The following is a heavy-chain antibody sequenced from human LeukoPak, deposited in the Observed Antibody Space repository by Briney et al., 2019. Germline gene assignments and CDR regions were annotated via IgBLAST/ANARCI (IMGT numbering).Heavy chain of an antibody. CDR1: GFTVSNNF. Sequence: GGSLRLSCAASGFTVSNNFMTWVRQAPGKGPECVSVIYSGGNTYYADSVKGRFTISRDNSKNTLYLQMNSLRAEDTAVYYCARKFDSLMVRGGDCWGQGALVTVSS. V-gene: IGHV3-66*01. CDR3: ARKFDSLMVRGGDC. D-gene: IGHD3-10*01. J-gene: IGHJ4*02. CDR2: IYSGGNT.